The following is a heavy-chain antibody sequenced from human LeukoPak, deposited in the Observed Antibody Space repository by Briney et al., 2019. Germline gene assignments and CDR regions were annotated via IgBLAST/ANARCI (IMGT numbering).Heavy chain of an antibody. CDR1: GYTFTGYY. V-gene: IGHV1-2*02. J-gene: IGHJ6*03. CDR3: ARTGGGVAAVDYYYYYYMDV. Sequence: ASVKVSCKASGYTFTGYYMHWVRQAPGQGLEWMGWINPNSGGTNYAQKFQGRVTMTRDTSISTAYMELSRLRSDDTAVYYCARTGGGVAAVDYYYYYYMDVWGKGTTVTISS. D-gene: IGHD3-16*01. CDR2: INPNSGGT.